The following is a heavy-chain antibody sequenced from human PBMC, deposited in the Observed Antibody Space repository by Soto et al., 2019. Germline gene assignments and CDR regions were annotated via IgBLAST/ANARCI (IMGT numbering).Heavy chain of an antibody. V-gene: IGHV1-8*01. CDR3: AREVVVGGSLWLDP. CDR1: GFTFASND. J-gene: IGHJ5*02. Sequence: QVQLVQCGAEVKKPGASVKVSCKASGFTFASNDINWVRQAPGQGLQWMGWMNANVDATDSPQEFKGRVSMTWNASISTAYLELHNLKSDDTAVYYCAREVVVGGSLWLDPWGQGSLVTVSS. CDR2: MNANVDAT. D-gene: IGHD2-15*01.